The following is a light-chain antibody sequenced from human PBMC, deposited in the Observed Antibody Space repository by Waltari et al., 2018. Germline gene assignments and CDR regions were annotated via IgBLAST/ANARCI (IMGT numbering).Light chain of an antibody. CDR1: QSVSSK. CDR3: QQYTTRPLT. V-gene: IGKV3-15*01. CDR2: GAS. J-gene: IGKJ4*01. Sequence: EIVMTQSPGTLSVSPGEGATLSCQASQSVSSKVTWYQQRPGQAPRLLIFGASTRATGIPARFSGSESGTEFTLTISSLQSEDSGVYFCQQYTTRPLTFGGGTKVEI.